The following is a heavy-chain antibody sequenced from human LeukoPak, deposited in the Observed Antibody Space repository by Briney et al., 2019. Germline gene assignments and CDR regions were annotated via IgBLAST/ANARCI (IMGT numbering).Heavy chain of an antibody. CDR2: IYYSGTT. V-gene: IGHV4-59*01. Sequence: SETLSLTCTVSGGSMSSYYWSWIRQPPGKGLEWIGYIYYSGTTKYNPSLKSRVTISVDTSKNQFSLKLNSLTAADTAVYYCAREGYNRNFDLDYWGQGTLVTVSS. CDR1: GGSMSSYY. J-gene: IGHJ4*02. D-gene: IGHD1-7*01. CDR3: AREGYNRNFDLDY.